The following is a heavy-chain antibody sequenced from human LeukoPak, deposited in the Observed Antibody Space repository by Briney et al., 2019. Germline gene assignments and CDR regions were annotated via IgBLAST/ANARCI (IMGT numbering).Heavy chain of an antibody. D-gene: IGHD3-10*01. CDR1: EFTVSNNY. CDR3: AKGHYYGSGSLDY. CDR2: LYAGGDT. Sequence: GGSLRLSCAASEFTVSNNYMSWVRQAPGKGLEWVSVLYAGGDTYYADSVKGRFTISRDNSKNTVYLQMNSLRAEDTAVYYCAKGHYYGSGSLDYWGQGTLVTVSS. J-gene: IGHJ4*02. V-gene: IGHV3-53*01.